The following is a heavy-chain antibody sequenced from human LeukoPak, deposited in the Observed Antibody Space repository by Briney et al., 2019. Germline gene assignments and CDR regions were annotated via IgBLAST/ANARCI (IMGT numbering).Heavy chain of an antibody. CDR3: AKDPPDDLPLGY. J-gene: IGHJ4*02. D-gene: IGHD3-16*01. CDR1: GFTFSTYV. CDR2: ISASGGST. V-gene: IGHV3-23*01. Sequence: PGGSLRLSCAASGFTFSTYVMRWVRQAPGKGLEWVSGISASGGSTYYADSVKGRFTISRDNSKNTLYLQMNSLRAEDTAVYYCAKDPPDDLPLGYWGQGTLVTVSS.